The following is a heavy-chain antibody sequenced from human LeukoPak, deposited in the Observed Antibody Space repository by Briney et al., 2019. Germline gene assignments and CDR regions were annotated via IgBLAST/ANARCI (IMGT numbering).Heavy chain of an antibody. CDR1: GYTFTSYY. V-gene: IGHV1-46*01. CDR2: INPSGGST. J-gene: IGHJ5*02. CDR3: ARTGITMRGARLGREWFDP. D-gene: IGHD3-22*01. Sequence: GASVKVSCKASGYTFTSYYMHWVRQAPGQGLEWMGIINPSGGSTSYAQKFQGRVTMTRDTSISTAYMELSRLRSDDTAVYYCARTGITMRGARLGREWFDPWGQGTLVTASS.